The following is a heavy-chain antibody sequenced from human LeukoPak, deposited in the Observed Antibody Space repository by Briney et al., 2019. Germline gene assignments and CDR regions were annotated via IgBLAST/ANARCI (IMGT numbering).Heavy chain of an antibody. D-gene: IGHD1/OR15-1a*01. CDR2: VSNDGGIK. Sequence: QPGGSLRLSCAASGFTFSAYYMHWVRPAPGKVLEWVALVSNDGGIKYYGASVRGRFTISRDNPENTLYLQMNSLRADDTAVYYCAKGGEQKTFRCGMDSWGQGTLVTVSS. V-gene: IGHV3-30*18. CDR3: AKGGEQKTFRCGMDS. CDR1: GFTFSAYY. J-gene: IGHJ4*02.